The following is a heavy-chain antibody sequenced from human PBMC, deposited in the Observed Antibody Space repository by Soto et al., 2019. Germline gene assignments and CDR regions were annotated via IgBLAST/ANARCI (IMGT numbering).Heavy chain of an antibody. CDR3: ARDLKGEATFVSYYYYMDV. CDR1: GGSFNTYYYY. CDR2: INHRRGT. J-gene: IGHJ6*03. Sequence: QVQLQQWGAGLLKPSETLSLTCAVYGGSFNTYYYYWGWVRQPPGKGLEGIGEINHRRGTNYNPTRKSRVTISLDTSKTQFSLKLSSATAADTSVYFCARDLKGEATFVSYYYYMDVWGEGTTVTVSS. D-gene: IGHD3-16*01. V-gene: IGHV4-34*01.